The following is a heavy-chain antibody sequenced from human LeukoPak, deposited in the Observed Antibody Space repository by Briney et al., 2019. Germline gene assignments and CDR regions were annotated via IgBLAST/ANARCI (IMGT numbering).Heavy chain of an antibody. CDR1: GGSISGSSYY. CDR2: INHSGST. Sequence: KASETLSLTCTVSGGSISGSSYYWSWIRQPPGKGLEWLGEINHSGSTNYNPSLKSRVTISVDTSKNQFSLKLSSVTAADTAVYYCARVGNCSSASCYYYFDYWGQGTLVTVSS. D-gene: IGHD2-2*01. J-gene: IGHJ4*02. CDR3: ARVGNCSSASCYYYFDY. V-gene: IGHV4-39*07.